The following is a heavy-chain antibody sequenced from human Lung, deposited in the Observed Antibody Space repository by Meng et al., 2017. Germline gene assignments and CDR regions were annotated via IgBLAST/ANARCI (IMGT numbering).Heavy chain of an antibody. CDR3: ARGDYCGGDCYWFDY. D-gene: IGHD2-21*02. V-gene: IGHV1-3*01. CDR2: INAGNGNT. J-gene: IGHJ4*02. CDR1: GYTFTSYA. Sequence: QVQLWQSGAEVKKPGASVKVSCKASGYTFTSYAMHWVRQAPGQRLEWMGWINAGNGNTKYSQKFQGRVTITRDTSASTAYMELSSLRSEDTAVYYCARGDYCGGDCYWFDYWGQGTLVTVSS.